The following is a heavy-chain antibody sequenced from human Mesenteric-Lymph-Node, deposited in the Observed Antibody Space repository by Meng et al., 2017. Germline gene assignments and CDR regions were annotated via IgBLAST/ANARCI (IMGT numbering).Heavy chain of an antibody. CDR1: GFTFSSYW. CDR2: INTDGSST. CDR3: ARGQWLVSV. Sequence: GESLKISCAASGFTFSSYWMHWVRQAPGRGLVWVSHINTDGSSTSYADSVKGRFTVSRDNAKNSLYLQMNSLRAEDTAVYYCARGQWLVSVWGQGTLVTVSS. D-gene: IGHD6-19*01. J-gene: IGHJ4*02. V-gene: IGHV3-74*01.